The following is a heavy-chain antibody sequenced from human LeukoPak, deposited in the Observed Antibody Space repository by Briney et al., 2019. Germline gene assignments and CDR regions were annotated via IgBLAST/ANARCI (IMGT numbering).Heavy chain of an antibody. Sequence: PGGSLRLSCATSGFSFSNYAMHWVRQAPGKSLEWVAVMSSDGTNKYYADSVRGRFTISRDNSKKTLYLQMNSLRAEDTALYHCAKDRQEHIHTWSTLINYWGQGTLVTVSS. J-gene: IGHJ4*02. CDR1: GFSFSNYA. CDR3: AKDRQEHIHTWSTLINY. CDR2: MSSDGTNK. D-gene: IGHD1/OR15-1a*01. V-gene: IGHV3-30*04.